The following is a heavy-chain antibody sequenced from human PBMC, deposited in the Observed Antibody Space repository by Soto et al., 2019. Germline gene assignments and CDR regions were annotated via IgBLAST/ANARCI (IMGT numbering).Heavy chain of an antibody. CDR2: INSDGSST. CDR1: GFTFSSYW. J-gene: IGHJ6*03. Sequence: PGGSLRLSCAASGFTFSSYWMHWVRQAPGKGLVWVSRINSDGSSTSYADSVKGRFTISRDNAKNTLYLQMNSLRAEDTAVYYCARTPIVCSSTSCYAYYYYMDVWGKGTTVTVSS. CDR3: ARTPIVCSSTSCYAYYYYMDV. D-gene: IGHD2-2*01. V-gene: IGHV3-74*01.